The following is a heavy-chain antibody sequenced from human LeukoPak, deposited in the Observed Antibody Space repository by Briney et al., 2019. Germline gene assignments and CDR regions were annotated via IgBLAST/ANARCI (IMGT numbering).Heavy chain of an antibody. CDR1: GFPFSSYE. Sequence: PGGSLRLSCAASGFPFSSYEMNWVRQASGKGLEWVSKISTTGSTIYYADSVKGRFTISRDNAKNSLFLQMNSLSAEDTAVYHCARELPWFGESNWGQGTLVTVSS. V-gene: IGHV3-48*03. D-gene: IGHD3-10*01. J-gene: IGHJ4*02. CDR3: ARELPWFGESN. CDR2: ISTTGSTI.